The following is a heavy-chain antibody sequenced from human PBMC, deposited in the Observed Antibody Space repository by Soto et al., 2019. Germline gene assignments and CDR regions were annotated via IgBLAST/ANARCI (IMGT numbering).Heavy chain of an antibody. CDR2: IYYSGST. CDR1: GGSISSGGYY. V-gene: IGHV4-31*03. CDR3: ARHRMITFGGVGWFDP. J-gene: IGHJ5*02. Sequence: SETLSLTCTVSGGSISSGGYYWSWIRQHPGKGLEWIGYIYYSGSTYYNPSLKSRVTISVDTSKNQFSLKLSSVTAADTAVYYCARHRMITFGGVGWFDPWGQGTLVTVSS. D-gene: IGHD3-16*01.